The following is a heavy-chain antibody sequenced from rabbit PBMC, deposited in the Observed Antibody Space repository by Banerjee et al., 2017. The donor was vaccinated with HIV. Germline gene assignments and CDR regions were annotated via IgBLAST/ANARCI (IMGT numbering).Heavy chain of an antibody. CDR3: ARDLAGVIGWNFDL. CDR2: IYTGSSGTT. V-gene: IGHV1S45*01. Sequence: QEQLEESGGDLVKPEGSLTLTCTASGFSFNNKYVMCWVRQAPGKGLEWIACIYTGSSGTTYYASWAKGRFTISKTSSTTVTLQMTSLTAADTATYFCARDLAGVIGWNFDLWGQGTLVTVS. J-gene: IGHJ4*01. CDR1: GFSFNNKYV. D-gene: IGHD4-1*01.